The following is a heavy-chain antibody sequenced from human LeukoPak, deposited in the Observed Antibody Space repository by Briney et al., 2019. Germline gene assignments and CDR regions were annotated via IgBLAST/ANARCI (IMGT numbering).Heavy chain of an antibody. CDR2: IIPIFGTA. Sequence: ASVKVSCKASGGTFSSYAISWVRRAPGQGLEWMGGIIPIFGTANYAQKFQGRVTITTDESTSPAYMELRSLRSEDTAVYYCARWGGRGYRYGLDYWGQGTLVTVSS. V-gene: IGHV1-69*05. CDR3: ARWGGRGYRYGLDY. D-gene: IGHD5-18*01. J-gene: IGHJ4*02. CDR1: GGTFSSYA.